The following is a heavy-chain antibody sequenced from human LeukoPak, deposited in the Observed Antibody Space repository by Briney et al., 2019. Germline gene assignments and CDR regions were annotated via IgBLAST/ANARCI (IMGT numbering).Heavy chain of an antibody. D-gene: IGHD2-2*01. CDR3: ARAYCSSTSCYGANWGY. J-gene: IGHJ4*02. Sequence: GGSLRLPCAASGFTFSSYEMNWVRQAREKGLEWVSYISSSGSTIYYADSVKGRFTISRDNAKNSLYLQMNSLRAEDTAVYYCARAYCSSTSCYGANWGYWGQGTLVTVSS. V-gene: IGHV3-48*03. CDR1: GFTFSSYE. CDR2: ISSSGSTI.